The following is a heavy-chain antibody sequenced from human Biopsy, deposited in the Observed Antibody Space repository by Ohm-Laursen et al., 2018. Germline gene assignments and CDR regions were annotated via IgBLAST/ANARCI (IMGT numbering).Heavy chain of an antibody. CDR3: ARDSSRRAREGGMDV. V-gene: IGHV3-21*01. Sequence: GSLRLSCTASGFTFSSFSMNWVRQAPGKGLEWISYINEVSSHIYDADSVKGRITVARDNAKNSLYLQLNSLRVEDTAVYYCARDSSRRAREGGMDVWGQGTTATVSS. CDR2: INEVSSHI. D-gene: IGHD6-6*01. J-gene: IGHJ6*02. CDR1: GFTFSSFS.